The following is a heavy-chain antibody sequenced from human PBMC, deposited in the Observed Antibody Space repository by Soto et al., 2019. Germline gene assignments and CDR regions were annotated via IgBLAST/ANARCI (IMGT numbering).Heavy chain of an antibody. D-gene: IGHD6-13*01. CDR3: ARRYSSAFDI. CDR1: GGSFSSVNYY. CDR2: IYHSGST. Sequence: SETLSLTCTVSGGSFSSVNYYWSWIRQPPGKGLEWIGYIYHSGSTNYNPSLKSRVTISVDTSKNQFSLKLSSVTAADTAVYYCARRYSSAFDIWGQGTMVTVSS. J-gene: IGHJ3*02. V-gene: IGHV4-61*01.